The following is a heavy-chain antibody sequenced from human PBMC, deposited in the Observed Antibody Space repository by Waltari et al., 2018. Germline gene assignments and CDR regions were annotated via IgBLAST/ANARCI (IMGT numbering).Heavy chain of an antibody. J-gene: IGHJ3*02. CDR3: ARGYRKAFDI. D-gene: IGHD5-12*01. Sequence: EVQLVESGGGLVQPGGSLRLSCAASGFTFSDFSMNWVRQAPGKGLEWVSYIYSTGSTIYYADSVKGRFTISRDNAQNSLYLQMYSLRADDTAVYYCARGYRKAFDIWGQGTMVTVSS. CDR1: GFTFSDFS. V-gene: IGHV3-48*04. CDR2: IYSTGSTI.